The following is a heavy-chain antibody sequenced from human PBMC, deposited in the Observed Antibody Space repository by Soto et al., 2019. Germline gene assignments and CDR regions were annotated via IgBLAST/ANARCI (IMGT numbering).Heavy chain of an antibody. D-gene: IGHD3-16*01. CDR3: ARGRVAGY. CDR1: GGSISSYF. CDR2: IYYSGST. Sequence: QVQLQESGPGLVKPSETLSLTFNVSGGSISSYFWSCIRQPPGKGLEWIGTIYYSGSTNYNPSLKSLVTRSLDTSNNPFSLNLNSGTAEDTAVYYCARGRVAGYWGQGTLVTVSS. J-gene: IGHJ4*02. V-gene: IGHV4-59*01.